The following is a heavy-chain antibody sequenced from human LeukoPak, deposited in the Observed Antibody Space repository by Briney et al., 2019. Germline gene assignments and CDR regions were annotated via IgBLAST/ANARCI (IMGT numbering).Heavy chain of an antibody. Sequence: GGSLRLSCAASGFTFSSYAMTSVRQAPGKGLEWVSSIRGSGGGTSYADSVRGRFTVSRDNSKNTLYLQMNSLRAEDTAVYYCAKDPNGHYLGAFDVWDQGTMVTVSS. CDR2: IRGSGGGT. D-gene: IGHD2-8*01. V-gene: IGHV3-23*01. J-gene: IGHJ3*01. CDR3: AKDPNGHYLGAFDV. CDR1: GFTFSSYA.